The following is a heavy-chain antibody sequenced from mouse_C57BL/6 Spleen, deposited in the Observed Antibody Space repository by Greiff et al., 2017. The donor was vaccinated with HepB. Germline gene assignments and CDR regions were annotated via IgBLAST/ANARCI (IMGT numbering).Heavy chain of an antibody. V-gene: IGHV5-9-1*02. CDR2: ISSGGDYI. CDR3: TRESNWDGPFYAMDY. J-gene: IGHJ4*01. D-gene: IGHD4-1*01. Sequence: EVQVVESGEGLVKPGGSLKLSCAASGFTFSSYAMSWVRQTPEKRLEWVAYISSGGDYIYYADTVKGRFTISRDNARNTLYLQMSSLKSEDTAMYYCTRESNWDGPFYAMDYWGQGTSVTVSS. CDR1: GFTFSSYA.